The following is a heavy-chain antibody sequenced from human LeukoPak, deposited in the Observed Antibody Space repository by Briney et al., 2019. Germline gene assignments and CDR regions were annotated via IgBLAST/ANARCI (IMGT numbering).Heavy chain of an antibody. CDR3: ARRYSSSWYPIRPTQHFDY. Sequence: SETLSLTCTVSGVSISSYYWSWIRQPPGKGLEWIGEINHSGSTNYNPSLKSRVTISVDTSKNQFSLKLSSVTAADTAVYYCARRYSSSWYPIRPTQHFDYWGQGTLVTVSS. CDR2: INHSGST. CDR1: GVSISSYY. D-gene: IGHD6-13*01. V-gene: IGHV4-34*01. J-gene: IGHJ4*02.